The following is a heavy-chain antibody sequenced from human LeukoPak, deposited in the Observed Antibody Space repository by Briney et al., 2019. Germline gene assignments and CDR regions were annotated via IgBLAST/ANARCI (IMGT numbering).Heavy chain of an antibody. V-gene: IGHV3-9*01. Sequence: PGGSLRLSCAASGFTFDDHAMHWVRQAPGKGLEWVSGISWNSGSIGYADSVKGRFTISRDNAKNSLYLQMNSLRAEDTAVYYCARDRGKLWSPAEAFDYWGQGTLVTVSS. CDR1: GFTFDDHA. D-gene: IGHD3-10*01. CDR2: ISWNSGSI. J-gene: IGHJ4*02. CDR3: ARDRGKLWSPAEAFDY.